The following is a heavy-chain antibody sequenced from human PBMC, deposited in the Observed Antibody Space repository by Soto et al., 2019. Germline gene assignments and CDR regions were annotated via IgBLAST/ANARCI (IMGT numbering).Heavy chain of an antibody. J-gene: IGHJ6*02. V-gene: IGHV1-69*01. CDR1: GGTFSSYA. Sequence: QVQLVQSGAEVKKPGSSVKVSCKASGGTFSSYAISWVRQAPGQGLEWMGGIIPIFGTANYAQKFQGRVTITADDSTSTAYMELSSLRSEDTAVYYCARPHPLRYFAPYGMDVWGQGTTVTVSS. CDR3: ARPHPLRYFAPYGMDV. CDR2: IIPIFGTA. D-gene: IGHD3-9*01.